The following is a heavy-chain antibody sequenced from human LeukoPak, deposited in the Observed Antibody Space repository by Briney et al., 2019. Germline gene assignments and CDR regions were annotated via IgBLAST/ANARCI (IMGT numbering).Heavy chain of an antibody. J-gene: IGHJ4*02. V-gene: IGHV4-30-2*01. D-gene: IGHD3-16*02. Sequence: SETLSLTCTVSGGSISSGGYYWSWIRQPPGKGLEWIGYIYHSGSTNYNPSLKSRVTISVDKSKNQFSLKLSSVTAADTAVYYCAGGLGELSPVLDYWGQGTLVTVSS. CDR3: AGGLGELSPVLDY. CDR1: GGSISSGGYY. CDR2: IYHSGST.